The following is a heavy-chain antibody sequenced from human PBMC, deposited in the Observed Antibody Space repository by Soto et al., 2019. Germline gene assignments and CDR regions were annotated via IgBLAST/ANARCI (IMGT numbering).Heavy chain of an antibody. J-gene: IGHJ6*03. CDR2: IYYSGST. D-gene: IGHD4-17*01. Sequence: SETLSLTCTVSGGSISSYYWSWIRQPPGKGLEWIGYIYYSGSTNYNPSLKSRVTISVDTSKNQFSLKLSSVTAADTAVYYCARLIRDDYGDYSYYYYYMDVWGKGTTVTVSS. V-gene: IGHV4-59*08. CDR3: ARLIRDDYGDYSYYYYYMDV. CDR1: GGSISSYY.